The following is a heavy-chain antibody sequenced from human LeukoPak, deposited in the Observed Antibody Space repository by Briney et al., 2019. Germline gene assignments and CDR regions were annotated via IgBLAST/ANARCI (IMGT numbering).Heavy chain of an antibody. CDR3: ARDIVVVTAYFDY. CDR1: GFTFSSYW. CDR2: IKQGGSEK. D-gene: IGHD2-21*02. J-gene: IGHJ4*02. V-gene: IGHV3-7*05. Sequence: GGSLRLSCAASGFTFSSYWMSWVRQAPGKGLEWVSNIKQGGSEKYYVDSVKGRFTISRDNAKNTLYLHMNSLRAEDTAVYYCARDIVVVTAYFDYWGQGTLVTVSS.